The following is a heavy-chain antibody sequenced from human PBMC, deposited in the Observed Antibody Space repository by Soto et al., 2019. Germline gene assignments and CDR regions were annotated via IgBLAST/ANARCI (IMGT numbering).Heavy chain of an antibody. V-gene: IGHV4-59*08. CDR2: IYYSGST. CDR1: GGSISSYY. J-gene: IGHJ4*02. CDR3: ARSGRGSGSYYTTNFDY. Sequence: SETLSLTCTVSGGSISSYYWSWIRQPPGKGLEWIGYIYYSGSTNYNPSLKSRVTISVDTSKNQFSLKLSSVTAADTAVYYCARSGRGSGSYYTTNFDYWGQGTLVTVSS. D-gene: IGHD3-10*01.